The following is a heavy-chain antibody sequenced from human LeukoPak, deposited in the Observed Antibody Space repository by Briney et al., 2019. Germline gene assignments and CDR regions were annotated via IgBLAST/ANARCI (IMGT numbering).Heavy chain of an antibody. V-gene: IGHV4-59*01. CDR1: GGSISSYY. CDR3: ARLRRRYCSGGSCYQSAFDI. CDR2: IYYSGST. D-gene: IGHD2-15*01. Sequence: PSETLSLTCTVSGGSISSYYWSWIWQPPGKGLEWIGYIYYSGSTNYNPSLKSRVTISVGTSKNQFSLKLNSVTAADTAVYYCARLRRRYCSGGSCYQSAFDIWGQGTMVTVSS. J-gene: IGHJ3*02.